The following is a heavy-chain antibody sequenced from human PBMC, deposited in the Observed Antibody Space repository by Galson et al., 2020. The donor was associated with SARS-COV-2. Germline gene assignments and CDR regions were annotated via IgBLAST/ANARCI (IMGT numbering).Heavy chain of an antibody. CDR1: GFAVSTTY. J-gene: IGHJ6*02. CDR3: ARDTVAATHLGSYYYGLEV. CDR2: IQAGGNT. D-gene: IGHD2-15*01. V-gene: IGHV3-53*01. Sequence: GGSLRLSCAASGFAVSTTYMSWVRQAPGKGLEWVAVIQAGGNTYYADAVEGRFTISRDNSKNTLYIQMNSLRAEDTAVYYCARDTVAATHLGSYYYGLEVWGRGTTVTVSS.